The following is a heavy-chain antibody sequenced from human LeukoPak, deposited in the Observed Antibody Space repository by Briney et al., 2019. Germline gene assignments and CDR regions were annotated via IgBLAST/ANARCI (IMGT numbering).Heavy chain of an antibody. CDR3: ARDVGDWVAAAGTGVDY. Sequence: GGSLRLSCAASGFTFSSYWMHWVRQAPGKGLGWVSRINSDGSSTSYADSVKGRFTISRDNAKNTLYLQMNSLRAEDTAVYYCARDVGDWVAAAGTGVDYWGQGTLVTVSS. V-gene: IGHV3-74*01. J-gene: IGHJ4*02. CDR1: GFTFSSYW. D-gene: IGHD6-13*01. CDR2: INSDGSST.